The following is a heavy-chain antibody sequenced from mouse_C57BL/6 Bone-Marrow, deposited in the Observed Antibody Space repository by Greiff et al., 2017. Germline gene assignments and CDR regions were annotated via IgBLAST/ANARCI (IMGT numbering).Heavy chain of an antibody. CDR2: ISSGGSYT. V-gene: IGHV5-6*01. CDR1: GFTFSSYG. Sequence: EVKLVESGGDLVKPGGSLKLSCAASGFTFSSYGMSWVRQTPDKRLEWVATISSGGSYTYYPDSVKGRCTISRDDAKNTLYLQRSSLKSEDTAMYYCARYDYAAMDYWDQGTAVTVSS. J-gene: IGHJ4*01. CDR3: ARYDYAAMDY.